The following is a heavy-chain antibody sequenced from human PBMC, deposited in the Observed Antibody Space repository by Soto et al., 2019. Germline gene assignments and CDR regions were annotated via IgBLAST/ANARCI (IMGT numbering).Heavy chain of an antibody. V-gene: IGHV1-3*04. D-gene: IGHD6-19*01. CDR1: GYTFTAYD. Sequence: ASVKVSCKASGYTFTAYDIHWVRQAPGQSLEWMGSINTASGFSKYLPKFQGRVTFTRDTSATTAYMDLSSLGSEDTAVPYCIISTGWWAFQNWGQGPRV. CDR3: IISTGWWAFQN. J-gene: IGHJ1*01. CDR2: INTASGFS.